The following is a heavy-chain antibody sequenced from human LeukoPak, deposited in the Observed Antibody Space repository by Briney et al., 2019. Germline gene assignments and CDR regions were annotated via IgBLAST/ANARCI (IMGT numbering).Heavy chain of an antibody. V-gene: IGHV3-33*08. CDR3: ARDQEWLVRGYYYGMDV. J-gene: IGHJ6*02. CDR2: IWYDGSNK. CDR1: GFIFRSYA. Sequence: GGSLRLSCAASGFIFRSYAMHWVRQAPGKGLEWVAVIWYDGSNKYYADSVKGRFTISRDNSKNTLYLQMNSLRAEDTAVYYCARDQEWLVRGYYYGMDVWGQGTTVTVSS. D-gene: IGHD6-19*01.